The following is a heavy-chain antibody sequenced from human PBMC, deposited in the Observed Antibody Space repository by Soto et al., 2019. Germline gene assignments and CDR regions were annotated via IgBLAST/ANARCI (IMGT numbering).Heavy chain of an antibody. CDR3: AREMYGTCSGGSCYRQLNWFDP. V-gene: IGHV3-48*02. D-gene: IGHD2-15*01. CDR1: GFTFSSYS. Sequence: EVQLVESGGGLVQPGGSLRLSCAASGFTFSSYSMNWVRQAPGKGLEWVSYISSSSSTIYYADSVKGRFTISRDNAKNSLYLQMNRLRDEDTAVYYCAREMYGTCSGGSCYRQLNWFDPWGQGTLVTVSS. CDR2: ISSSSSTI. J-gene: IGHJ5*02.